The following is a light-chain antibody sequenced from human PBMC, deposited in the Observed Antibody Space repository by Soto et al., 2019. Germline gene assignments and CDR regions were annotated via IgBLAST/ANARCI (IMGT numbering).Light chain of an antibody. CDR3: SSYTSSSLYV. Sequence: QSALTQPASVSGSPGQSITISCTGTSSDVGSYNLVSWYQQYPGKAPKLMIYEGSKRPSGVSNRFSGSKSGNTASLTISGLQAEDEADYYCSSYTSSSLYVFGTGTKLTVL. J-gene: IGLJ1*01. CDR1: SSDVGSYNL. V-gene: IGLV2-14*02. CDR2: EGS.